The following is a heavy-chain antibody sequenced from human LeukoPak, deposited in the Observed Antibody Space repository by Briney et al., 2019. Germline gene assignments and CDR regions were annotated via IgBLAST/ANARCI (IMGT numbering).Heavy chain of an antibody. V-gene: IGHV3-64D*06. CDR1: GFTFSLYA. D-gene: IGHD6-13*01. CDR3: VKAYSSNWGHFDY. CDR2: ISSNGGST. J-gene: IGHJ4*02. Sequence: GGSLRLSCSASGFTFSLYAMQWVRQAPGKGLEYVSAISSNGGSTYYADSVEGRFTISRDNSKNTLYFQMSSLRTEDTAVYYCVKAYSSNWGHFDYWGQGTLVTVSS.